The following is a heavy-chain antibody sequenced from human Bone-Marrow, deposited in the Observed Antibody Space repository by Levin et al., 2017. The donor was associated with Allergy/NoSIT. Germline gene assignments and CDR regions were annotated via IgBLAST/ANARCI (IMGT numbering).Heavy chain of an antibody. V-gene: IGHV3-11*01. D-gene: IGHD2-15*01. CDR1: GFTFSDYY. CDR2: ISSSGSTI. Sequence: GGSLRLSCAASGFTFSDYYMSWIRQAPGKGLEWVSYISSSGSTIYYADSVKGRFTISRDNAKNSLYLQMNSLRAEDTAVYYCARETDGVVVATTPGGLDYWGQGTLVTVSS. J-gene: IGHJ4*02. CDR3: ARETDGVVVATTPGGLDY.